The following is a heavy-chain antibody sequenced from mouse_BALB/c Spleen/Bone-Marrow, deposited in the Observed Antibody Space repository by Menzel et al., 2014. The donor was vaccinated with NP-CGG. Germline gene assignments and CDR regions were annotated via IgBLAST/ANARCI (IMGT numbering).Heavy chain of an antibody. CDR3: SRDGDCDRFPY. J-gene: IGHJ3*01. D-gene: IGHD1-1*01. V-gene: IGHV1-14*01. CDR1: GYTFTSYV. CDR2: INPYNDGT. Sequence: VQLQQPGPELVKPGASVKMSCKASGYTFTSYVMHWVKQKPGQGLEWIGHINPYNDGTKYNENFKGKATLTSDKSSSTAYMELSIHTSEDSAICCCSRDGDCDRFPYWGQGTLVTVSA.